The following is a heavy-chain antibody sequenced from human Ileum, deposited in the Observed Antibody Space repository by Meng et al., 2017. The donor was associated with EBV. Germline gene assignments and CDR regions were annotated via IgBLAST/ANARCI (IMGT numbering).Heavy chain of an antibody. CDR3: ARVSGMVRGVPPRRVDY. CDR1: NGSITRDY. J-gene: IGHJ4*02. D-gene: IGHD3-10*01. Sequence: QVQLKESGPGLVKPSETLSLTCSVSNGSITRDYWTWVRQPPGKGLEWIGYIYYTGSTNYNPSLKSRVTISLDTSKNQFSLNLSSVTAADTAVYFCARVSGMVRGVPPRRVDYWGQGTLVTVSS. CDR2: IYYTGST. V-gene: IGHV4-59*01.